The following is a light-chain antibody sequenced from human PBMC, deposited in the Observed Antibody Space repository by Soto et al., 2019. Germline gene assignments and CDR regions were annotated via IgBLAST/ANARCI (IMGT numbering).Light chain of an antibody. CDR2: WAS. CDR1: QSVLYSSNNKNY. V-gene: IGKV4-1*01. Sequence: DIVMTQSPDYLAVSLGARATINCKSSQSVLYSSNNKNYLAWYQQKPGQPPKLLIYWASTRESGVPDRFSGSGSGTDFTLTISSLQAEDVALYYCQQYYSTPPTLGQGTKLEIK. J-gene: IGKJ2*01. CDR3: QQYYSTPPT.